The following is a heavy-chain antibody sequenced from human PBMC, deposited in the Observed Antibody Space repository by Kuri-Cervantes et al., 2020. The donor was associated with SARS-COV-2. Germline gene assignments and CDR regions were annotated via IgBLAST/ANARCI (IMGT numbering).Heavy chain of an antibody. J-gene: IGHJ5*02. CDR1: GYTFTSYG. Sequence: ASVKVSCKASGYTFTSYGISWVRQAPGQGLEWMGWISAYNGNTNYAQKLQGGVTMTTDTSTSTAYMELRSLKSDDTAVYYCARDVSPYCTSSSCFRGKWVDPWGQGTLVTVSS. D-gene: IGHD2-2*01. CDR2: ISAYNGNT. V-gene: IGHV1-18*01. CDR3: ARDVSPYCTSSSCFRGKWVDP.